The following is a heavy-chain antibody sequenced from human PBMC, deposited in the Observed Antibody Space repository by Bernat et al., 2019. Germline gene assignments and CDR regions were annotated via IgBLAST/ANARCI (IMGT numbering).Heavy chain of an antibody. CDR1: GFTFSSYA. Sequence: QVQLVESGGGVVQPGRSLRLSCAASGFTFSSYAMHWVHQAPGKGLEWVVVISYDGSNKYYADSVKGRFTISRDNSKNTLYLQMNSLRAEDTAVYYCARTAKSSSWYVLDYWGQGTLVTVSS. CDR2: ISYDGSNK. D-gene: IGHD6-13*01. J-gene: IGHJ4*02. V-gene: IGHV3-30-3*01. CDR3: ARTAKSSSWYVLDY.